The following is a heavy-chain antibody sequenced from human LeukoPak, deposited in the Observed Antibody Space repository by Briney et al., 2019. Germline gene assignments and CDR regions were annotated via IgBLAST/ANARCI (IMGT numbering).Heavy chain of an antibody. CDR2: IWYDGSNK. J-gene: IGHJ4*02. V-gene: IGHV3-33*06. Sequence: GGSLRLSCAASGFTFSSYGMHWVRQAPGKGLEWVAVIWYDGSNKYYADSVKGRFTISRDNSKNTLYLQMNSLRAEDTAVYYCAKGGSEKGYYGSGTRDPSDYWGQGTLVTVSS. CDR3: AKGGSEKGYYGSGTRDPSDY. D-gene: IGHD3-10*01. CDR1: GFTFSSYG.